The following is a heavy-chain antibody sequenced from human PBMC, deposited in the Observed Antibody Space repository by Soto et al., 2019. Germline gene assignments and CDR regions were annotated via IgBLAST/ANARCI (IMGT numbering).Heavy chain of an antibody. CDR1: GGSISSYY. CDR3: ARVVGYDILTGYYNPYNWFEP. CDR2: IYYSGST. V-gene: IGHV4-59*01. D-gene: IGHD3-9*01. Sequence: SQTLSLTCTVSGGSISSYYWSLIRQPPGKGLEWVGYIYYSGSTNYNPSLKSRVTISVDTSKNQFSLKLSSVTAADTAVYYCARVVGYDILTGYYNPYNWFEPWGEGTLVTVSS. J-gene: IGHJ5*02.